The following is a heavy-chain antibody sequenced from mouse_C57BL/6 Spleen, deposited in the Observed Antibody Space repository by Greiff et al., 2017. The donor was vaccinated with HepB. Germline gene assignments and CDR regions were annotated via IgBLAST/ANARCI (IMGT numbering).Heavy chain of an antibody. J-gene: IGHJ2*01. CDR2: ISYDGSN. CDR1: GYSITSGYY. D-gene: IGHD2-4*01. Sequence: VQLKESGPGLVKPSQSLSLTCSVTGYSITSGYYWNWIRQFPGNKLEWMGYISYDGSNNYNPSLNNRSSITRDTSKNQFFLKLNSVTKEDPSTYYGARGGYDLYYFDYWGQGTTLTVSS. CDR3: ARGGYDLYYFDY. V-gene: IGHV3-6*01.